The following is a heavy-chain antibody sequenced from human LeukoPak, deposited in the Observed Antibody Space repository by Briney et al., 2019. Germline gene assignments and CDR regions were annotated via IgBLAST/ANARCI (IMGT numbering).Heavy chain of an antibody. CDR1: GGSVSSGSYY. CDR3: ARGIDTAMVPWEKDYYDSSGYHYFDY. V-gene: IGHV4-61*01. CDR2: IYYSGST. J-gene: IGHJ4*02. D-gene: IGHD3-22*01. Sequence: SETLSLTCTVSGGSVSSGSYYWSWIRQPPGKGLEWIGYIYYSGSTNYNPSLKSRVTISVDTSKNQFSLKLSSVTAADTAVYYCARGIDTAMVPWEKDYYDSSGYHYFDYWGQGTLVTVSS.